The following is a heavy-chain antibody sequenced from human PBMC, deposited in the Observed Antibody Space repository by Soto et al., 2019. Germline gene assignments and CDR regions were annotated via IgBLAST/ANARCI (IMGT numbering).Heavy chain of an antibody. D-gene: IGHD2-15*01. V-gene: IGHV3-30*18. Sequence: GGSLRLSCAASGFTFSSYGMHWVRQAPGKGLEWVAFISYDGSNKNYVESVEGRFTISRDNSKNTLYLQMNSLRADDTAVYYCAKDVCSGGSCYPGTLDYWGQGTLVTVSS. CDR3: AKDVCSGGSCYPGTLDY. J-gene: IGHJ4*02. CDR2: ISYDGSNK. CDR1: GFTFSSYG.